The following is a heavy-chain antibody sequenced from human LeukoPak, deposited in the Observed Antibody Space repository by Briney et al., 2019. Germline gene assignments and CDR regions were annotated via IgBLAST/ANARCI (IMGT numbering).Heavy chain of an antibody. CDR3: ARARITSPFYFDY. J-gene: IGHJ4*02. CDR1: GFDFDAHA. Sequence: PGGSLRLSCSASGFDFDAHAMSWVRQVPGKGLEWVSGINWSGGSTAYADPMRGRITISRDNAKNSLYLQMDSLRAEDTALYYCARARITSPFYFDYWGQGTLVIVSS. CDR2: INWSGGST. D-gene: IGHD2-2*01. V-gene: IGHV3-20*04.